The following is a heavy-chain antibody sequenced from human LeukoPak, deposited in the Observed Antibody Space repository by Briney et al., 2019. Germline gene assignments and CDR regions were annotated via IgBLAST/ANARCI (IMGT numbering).Heavy chain of an antibody. J-gene: IGHJ4*02. CDR3: ARVPTSIRYGWEDY. CDR2: ISGFSGNT. Sequence: ASVKVSCKASVYTFTSYGVNWVRQAPGQGLEWMGWISGFSGNTDYAQKFQGRVTMTTDTSTSTAYMELRSLRSDDTAVYYCARVPTSIRYGWEDYWGQGTLVTVSS. CDR1: VYTFTSYG. D-gene: IGHD5-18*01. V-gene: IGHV1-18*04.